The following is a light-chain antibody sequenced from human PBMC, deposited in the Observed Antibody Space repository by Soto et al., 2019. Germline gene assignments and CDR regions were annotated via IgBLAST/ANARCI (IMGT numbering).Light chain of an antibody. CDR2: KSN. V-gene: IGLV1-47*01. CDR1: SYNVGKNL. CDR3: NSYAGNNILV. Sequence: QSVLTQPPSASGTPGQRVTISCSGGSYNVGKNLVYWYQQRPGTAPKLIIFKSNQRPSGVPDRFSGSKSGNTASLTVSGLQAEDEADYYCNSYAGNNILVFGGGTKLTVL. J-gene: IGLJ2*01.